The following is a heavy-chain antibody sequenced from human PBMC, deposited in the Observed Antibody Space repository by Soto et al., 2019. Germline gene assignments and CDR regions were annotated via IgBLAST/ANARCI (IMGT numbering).Heavy chain of an antibody. CDR3: AKDADPVTMIVVVITPGMDV. J-gene: IGHJ6*02. V-gene: IGHV3-23*01. CDR2: ISGSGGST. Sequence: EVQLLESGGGLVQPGGSLRLSCAASGFTFSSYAMSWVRQAPGKGLEWVSAISGSGGSTYYADSVKGRFTISRDNSKNTRYLQMNSLRAEDTAVYYCAKDADPVTMIVVVITPGMDVWGQGTTVTVSS. D-gene: IGHD3-22*01. CDR1: GFTFSSYA.